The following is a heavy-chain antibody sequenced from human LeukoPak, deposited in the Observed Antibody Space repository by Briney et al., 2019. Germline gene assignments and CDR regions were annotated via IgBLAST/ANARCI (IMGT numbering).Heavy chain of an antibody. J-gene: IGHJ3*02. V-gene: IGHV3-53*01. CDR1: DFTVSNMY. Sequence: AGGSLRLSCAASDFTVSNMYMTWVRQAPGKGLEWVSLIYSDGRTDYADSVKGRYTISRDNSKNSLYLQMNSLRAEDTAVYYCARESCSSTSCYGGMDAFDIWGQGTMVTVSS. D-gene: IGHD2-2*01. CDR3: ARESCSSTSCYGGMDAFDI. CDR2: IYSDGRT.